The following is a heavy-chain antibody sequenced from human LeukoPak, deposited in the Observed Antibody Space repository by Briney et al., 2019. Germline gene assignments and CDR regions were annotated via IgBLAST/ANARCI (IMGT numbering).Heavy chain of an antibody. J-gene: IGHJ3*02. CDR2: IYHSGST. V-gene: IGHV4-38-2*01. Sequence: PSETLSLTCAVSGYSISSGYYWGWIRQPPGKGLEWIGSIYHSGSTYYNPSLKSRVTISVDTSKNQFSLKLSSVTAADTAVYYCARLGPEGIVVVPAANSDSFDIWGQGTMVTVSS. D-gene: IGHD2-2*01. CDR3: ARLGPEGIVVVPAANSDSFDI. CDR1: GYSISSGYY.